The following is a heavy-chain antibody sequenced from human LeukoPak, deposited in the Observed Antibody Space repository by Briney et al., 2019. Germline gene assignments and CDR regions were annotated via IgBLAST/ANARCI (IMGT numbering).Heavy chain of an antibody. J-gene: IGHJ3*01. CDR1: GFTFRNYG. V-gene: IGHV3-33*06. CDR3: VKEKAPFDGFDV. Sequence: PGGSLRLSCAASGFTFRNYGMHWVHQAPGKGPEWMSVIWSNGINNYYADSVRGRFTVSRDNSRNTQSLQMKSLRAEDTAVYYCVKEKAPFDGFDVWGQGAMVTVSS. CDR2: IWSNGINN.